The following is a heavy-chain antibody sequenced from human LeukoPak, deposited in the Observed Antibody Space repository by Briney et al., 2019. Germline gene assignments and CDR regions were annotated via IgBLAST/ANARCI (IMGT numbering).Heavy chain of an antibody. Sequence: GGSLRLSCAASGFTFSSYDMRWVRQATGKGLEWVSAIGTAGDTYYPGSVKGRFTISRENAKNSLYLQMNSLRAGDTAVYYCARSWSSSSWYYFDYWGQGTLVTVSS. CDR1: GFTFSSYD. CDR3: ARSWSSSSWYYFDY. J-gene: IGHJ4*02. CDR2: IGTAGDT. D-gene: IGHD6-13*01. V-gene: IGHV3-13*01.